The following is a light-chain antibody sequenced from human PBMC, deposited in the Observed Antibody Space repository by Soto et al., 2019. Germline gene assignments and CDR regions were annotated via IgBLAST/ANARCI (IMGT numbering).Light chain of an antibody. V-gene: IGLV2-14*01. J-gene: IGLJ2*01. Sequence: QSALTHPASVSGSPGQSITISCTGTSSDVGVYNYVSWYQQHPGKAPKLMIYEVSNRPSGVSNRFSGSKSDNTASLTISGLQHEDEADYYCSSYARSRRSSTLVVFGGGTKVTVL. CDR1: SSDVGVYNY. CDR3: SSYARSRRSSTLVV. CDR2: EVS.